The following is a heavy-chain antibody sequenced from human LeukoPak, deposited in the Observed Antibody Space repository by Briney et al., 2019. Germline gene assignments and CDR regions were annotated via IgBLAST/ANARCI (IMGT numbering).Heavy chain of an antibody. CDR1: GGSFSGYY. Sequence: SETLSLTCAVYGGSFSGYYWSWIRQPPGKGLEWIGEINHSGSTNYNPSLKSRVTISVDTPKNQFSLKLSSVTAADTAVYYCARDSSSGWYYFDYWGQGTLVTVSS. CDR3: ARDSSSGWYYFDY. D-gene: IGHD6-19*01. V-gene: IGHV4-34*01. J-gene: IGHJ4*02. CDR2: INHSGST.